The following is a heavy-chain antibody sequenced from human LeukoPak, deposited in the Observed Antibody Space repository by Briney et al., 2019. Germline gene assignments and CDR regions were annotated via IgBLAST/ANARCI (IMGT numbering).Heavy chain of an antibody. Sequence: GGSLRLSCTVSGFTVSSNSMSWVRQAPGKGLEWVSVIYSGGSTYYADSVKGRFTVSRDNAKNSLFLQMGSLRAEDTALYYCAREDRDGRGFDSWGQGTLVTVSS. CDR3: AREDRDGRGFDS. CDR1: GFTVSSNS. D-gene: IGHD1-14*01. J-gene: IGHJ4*02. V-gene: IGHV3-53*01. CDR2: IYSGGST.